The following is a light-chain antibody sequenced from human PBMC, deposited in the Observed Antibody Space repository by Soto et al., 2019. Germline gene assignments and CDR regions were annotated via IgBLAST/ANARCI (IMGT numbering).Light chain of an antibody. J-gene: IGKJ1*01. V-gene: IGKV1-39*01. CDR3: QQTYSAPPT. CDR2: AAS. Sequence: DIQMTHSPSSLSASVGDRVTITCRASQIISTYLNWYQQRAGLAPRLLIYAASSLQSGVPPRFSGSGSGTDFTLTISSLQPEDFATYFCQQTYSAPPTFGQGTKVDIK. CDR1: QIISTY.